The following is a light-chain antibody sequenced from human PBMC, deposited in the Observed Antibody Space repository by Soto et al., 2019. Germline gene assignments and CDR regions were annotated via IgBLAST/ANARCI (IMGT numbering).Light chain of an antibody. J-gene: IGKJ4*01. Sequence: DIVMTQSPDSLAVSLGERATINCKPSQSILLSSNNKNHLAWYQLKPGQPPKLLNDLASTRESGVPDRFSGSESGTDLTLTIRSLKAEDGAIYYCQQYHTAPLTFGGGTKVEIK. V-gene: IGKV4-1*01. CDR3: QQYHTAPLT. CDR1: QSILLSSNNKNH. CDR2: LAS.